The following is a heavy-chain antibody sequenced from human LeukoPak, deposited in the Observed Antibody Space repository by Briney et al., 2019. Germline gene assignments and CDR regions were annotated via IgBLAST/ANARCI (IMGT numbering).Heavy chain of an antibody. J-gene: IGHJ5*02. CDR2: ISYDGSNK. CDR3: ARGRQNWFDP. CDR1: GFTFSSYA. Sequence: GGSLRLSCAASGFTFSSYAMHWVRQAPGKGLEWVAVISYDGSNKYYADSVKGRFTISRDNSKNTLYLQMNSLRAEDTAVYYCARGRQNWFDPWGQGTLVTVSS. V-gene: IGHV3-30-3*01.